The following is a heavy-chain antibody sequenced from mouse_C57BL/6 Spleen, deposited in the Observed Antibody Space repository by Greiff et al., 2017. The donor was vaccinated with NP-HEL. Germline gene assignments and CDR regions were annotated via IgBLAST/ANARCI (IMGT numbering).Heavy chain of an antibody. J-gene: IGHJ2*01. Sequence: VQLQQSGPELVKPGASVKISCKASGYAFSSSWMNWVKQRPGKGLEWIGRIYPGDGDTNYNGKFKGKATLTADKSSSTAYMQLSSLTSEDSAVYFCARYDDYDVFDYWGQGTTLTVSS. CDR1: GYAFSSSW. D-gene: IGHD2-4*01. CDR3: ARYDDYDVFDY. CDR2: IYPGDGDT. V-gene: IGHV1-82*01.